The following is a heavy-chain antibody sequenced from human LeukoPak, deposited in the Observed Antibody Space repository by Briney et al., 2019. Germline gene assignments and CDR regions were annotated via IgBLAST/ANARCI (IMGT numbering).Heavy chain of an antibody. CDR1: GFTFSSYS. CDR3: ARHAPEAAAGPDY. V-gene: IGHV3-48*02. Sequence: GGSLRLSCAASGFTFSSYSMNWVRQAPGKGLEWVSYISSSGSTLHYADSVKGRFTISRDSAKSSLYLQLNSLRDEDTAVYYCARHAPEAAAGPDYWGQGTLVTVSS. J-gene: IGHJ4*02. D-gene: IGHD6-13*01. CDR2: ISSSGSTL.